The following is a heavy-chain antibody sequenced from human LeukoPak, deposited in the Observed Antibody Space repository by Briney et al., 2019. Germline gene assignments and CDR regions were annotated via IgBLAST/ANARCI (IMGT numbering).Heavy chain of an antibody. J-gene: IGHJ5*02. CDR1: GYTFTGYH. Sequence: ASVKVSCKASGYTFTGYHMHWVRQAPGQGLEWMGRINPNSGGTNYAQKFQGRVTMTRDTSISTAYMELSRLRSDDTAVYYCARPATMAAAGNWFDPWGQGTLVTVSS. D-gene: IGHD6-13*01. CDR2: INPNSGGT. CDR3: ARPATMAAAGNWFDP. V-gene: IGHV1-2*06.